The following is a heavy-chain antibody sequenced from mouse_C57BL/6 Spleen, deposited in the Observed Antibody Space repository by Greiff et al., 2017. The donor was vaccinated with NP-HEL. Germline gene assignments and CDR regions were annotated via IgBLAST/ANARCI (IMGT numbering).Heavy chain of an antibody. CDR2: ILPGSGST. CDR1: GYKFTGYW. V-gene: IGHV1-9*01. CDR3: ARGSAGITTVVATDYFDY. D-gene: IGHD1-1*01. Sequence: QVQLQQSGAELLKPGASVKLSCKATGYKFTGYWIEWVKQRPGHGLEWIGEILPGSGSTNYNEKFKGKATFTADTSSNTAYMQLSSLTTDDSAIYYCARGSAGITTVVATDYFDYWGQGTTLTVSS. J-gene: IGHJ2*01.